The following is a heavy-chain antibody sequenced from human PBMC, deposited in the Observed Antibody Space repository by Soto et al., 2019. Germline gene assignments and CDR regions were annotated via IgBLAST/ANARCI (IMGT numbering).Heavy chain of an antibody. D-gene: IGHD4-17*01. CDR3: ARDYHYFTPTTTGGMDV. CDR2: IYSSGDT. V-gene: IGHV4-59*01. CDR1: GGSINNFY. Sequence: SETLSLTCAVSGGSINNFYWSWIRQPPGKGLEWLGYIYSSGDTNYSPSLKSRVTISVDRSKNQFSLKLSSVTAADTAVYYCARDYHYFTPTTTGGMDVWGQGTTVTVSS. J-gene: IGHJ6*02.